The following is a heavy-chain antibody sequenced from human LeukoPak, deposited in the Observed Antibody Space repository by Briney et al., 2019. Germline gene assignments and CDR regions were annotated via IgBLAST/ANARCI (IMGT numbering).Heavy chain of an antibody. CDR2: IYHSGTT. V-gene: IGHV4-38-2*02. CDR3: ARGDILTGYYMDV. D-gene: IGHD3-9*01. J-gene: IGHJ6*03. CDR1: GFSISIGYY. Sequence: SETLSLTCTVSGFSISIGYYWGWIRQPPGKGLEWIGSIYHSGTTYYNPSLRSRVTISVDTSKNQFSLKLNSVTAADTAVYYCARGDILTGYYMDVWGKGTTVTVSS.